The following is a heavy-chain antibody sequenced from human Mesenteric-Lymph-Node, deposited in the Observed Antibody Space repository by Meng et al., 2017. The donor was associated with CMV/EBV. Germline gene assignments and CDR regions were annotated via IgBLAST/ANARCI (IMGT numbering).Heavy chain of an antibody. J-gene: IGHJ4*02. Sequence: EVPWVESGGGLVQPGGSLRLSCAASGFNVRDKYMIWVRQAPGKGLEWVCIIYRGDNTYYIDSVKDRFTVSRDNSKNTMYLQMNSLRVEDTAVYYCTGDSVSNPNLDYWGQGTLVTVSS. CDR3: TGDSVSNPNLDY. D-gene: IGHD3-10*01. CDR2: IYRGDNT. CDR1: GFNVRDKY. V-gene: IGHV3-66*01.